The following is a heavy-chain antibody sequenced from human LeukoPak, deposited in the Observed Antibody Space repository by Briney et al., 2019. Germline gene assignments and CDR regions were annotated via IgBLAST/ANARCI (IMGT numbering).Heavy chain of an antibody. CDR3: AKGPLPGGFHY. CDR1: GFTFSNSA. V-gene: IGHV3-23*01. CDR2: VNGRVIIT. J-gene: IGHJ4*02. D-gene: IGHD4-23*01. Sequence: GGSLRLSCAASGFTFSNSAMNWVRQAPGRGLEWVSAVNGRVIITYYADSAKGRFTISRDNSKNTLYLQMNSLRAEDTAIYFCAKGPLPGGFHYWGQGTLVTVSS.